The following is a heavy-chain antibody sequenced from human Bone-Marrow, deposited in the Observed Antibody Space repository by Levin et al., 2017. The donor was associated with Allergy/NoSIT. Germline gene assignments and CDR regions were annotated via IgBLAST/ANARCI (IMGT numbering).Heavy chain of an antibody. Sequence: GASVKVSCKASGGTFSSYAISWVRQAPGQGLEWMGGIIPIFGTANYAQKFQGRVTITADKSTSTAYMELSSLRSEDTAVYYCAREVGAALQGVIRDCGWFDPWGQGTLVTVSS. CDR2: IIPIFGTA. CDR1: GGTFSSYA. D-gene: IGHD3-10*01. J-gene: IGHJ5*02. V-gene: IGHV1-69*06. CDR3: AREVGAALQGVIRDCGWFDP.